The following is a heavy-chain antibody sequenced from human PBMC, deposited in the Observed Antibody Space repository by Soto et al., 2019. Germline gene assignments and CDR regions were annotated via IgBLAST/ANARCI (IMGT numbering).Heavy chain of an antibody. Sequence: QVQLVQSGAEVKKPGSSVKVSCKASGGTFSSYAISWVRQAPGQGLEWMGGVMPIFGTANYAQKFQGRVTITADESTSTAYMELSSLRSEDTAVYYCARDLVVGATTTAAKYYYYGMDVWGQGTTVTVSS. J-gene: IGHJ6*02. CDR1: GGTFSSYA. V-gene: IGHV1-69*01. CDR2: VMPIFGTA. D-gene: IGHD1-26*01. CDR3: ARDLVVGATTTAAKYYYYGMDV.